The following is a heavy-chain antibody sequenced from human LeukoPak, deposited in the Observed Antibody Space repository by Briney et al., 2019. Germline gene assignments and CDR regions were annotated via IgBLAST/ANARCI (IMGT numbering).Heavy chain of an antibody. D-gene: IGHD1-26*01. J-gene: IGHJ6*02. CDR3: ARDTIVGAIFYDYYYYGMDV. V-gene: IGHV4-4*07. CDR1: GGSISSYH. Sequence: PSETLSLTCTVSGGSISSYHWSWIRQPAGKGLEWIGRIYTSGSTNYNPSLKSRVTMSVDTSKNQFSLKLSSVTAADTAVYYCARDTIVGAIFYDYYYYGMDVWGQGTTVTVSS. CDR2: IYTSGST.